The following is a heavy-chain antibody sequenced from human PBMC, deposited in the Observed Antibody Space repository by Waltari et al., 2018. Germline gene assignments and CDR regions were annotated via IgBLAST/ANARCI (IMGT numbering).Heavy chain of an antibody. V-gene: IGHV4-38-2*01. CDR3: ARMVGYYYYMDV. Sequence: QVQLQESGPGLVKPSATLSLTCAVSGYSISSGYYGGWIRQPPGKGLEWIGSIFHSGNTFYNPSLRSRVTISVDTSKNQFSLKLSSVTAADTAVYYCARMVGYYYYMDVWGKGTTVTVSS. J-gene: IGHJ6*03. CDR2: IFHSGNT. D-gene: IGHD3-10*01. CDR1: GYSISSGYY.